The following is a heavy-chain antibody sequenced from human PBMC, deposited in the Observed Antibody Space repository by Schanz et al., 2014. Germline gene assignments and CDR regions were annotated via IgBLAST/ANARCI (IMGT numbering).Heavy chain of an antibody. Sequence: QVQMVQSGAELKKPGASVKVSCKASGYTFTSYGISWVRQAPGQGLEWMGWISAYNGNTKYPQKLQGRVTMTTDTSTSTAYMELRSLRSDDTAVYYCARDAADFYDILTEEDYWGQGTLVTVSS. CDR1: GYTFTSYG. CDR3: ARDAADFYDILTEEDY. J-gene: IGHJ4*02. D-gene: IGHD3-9*01. CDR2: ISAYNGNT. V-gene: IGHV1-18*01.